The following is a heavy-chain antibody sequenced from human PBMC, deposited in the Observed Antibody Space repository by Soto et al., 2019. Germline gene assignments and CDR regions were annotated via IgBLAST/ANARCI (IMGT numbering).Heavy chain of an antibody. D-gene: IGHD3-10*01. V-gene: IGHV4-34*01. CDR3: ARDKITALFDY. CDR2: INHSGST. Sequence: SESLSLTCAVYGGSSRGCYLSWIRQPPGTGLEWIGEINHSGSTNYNPSLKSRVTISVDTSKNQFSLKLTSVTAADTAVYYCARDKITALFDYWGQGTPVTVS. J-gene: IGHJ4*02. CDR1: GGSSRGCY.